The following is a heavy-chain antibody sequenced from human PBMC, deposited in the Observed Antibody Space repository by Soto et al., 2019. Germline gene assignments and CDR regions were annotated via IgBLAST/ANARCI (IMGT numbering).Heavy chain of an antibody. D-gene: IGHD3-9*01. V-gene: IGHV4-34*01. Sequence: PSETLSLTCAVYGGSFSGYYWSWIRQPPGKGLEWIGEINHSGSTNYNPSLKSRVTISVDTSKNQFSLKLSSVTAADTAVYYCARESYDILTGYYAFDIWGQGTMVTVSS. CDR2: INHSGST. CDR3: ARESYDILTGYYAFDI. J-gene: IGHJ3*02. CDR1: GGSFSGYY.